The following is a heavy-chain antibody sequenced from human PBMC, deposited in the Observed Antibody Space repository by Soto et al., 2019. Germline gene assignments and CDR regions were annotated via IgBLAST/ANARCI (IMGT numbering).Heavy chain of an antibody. CDR1: GFTLSSYA. CDR3: ASGPTIFRVGVDAFDI. CDR2: SSGSGDFT. V-gene: IGHV3-23*01. Sequence: EVQMLESGGGLVQPGGSLRLSSAAAGFTLSSYALSWVRQAPGKGLEWVSGSSGSGDFTFDADSVRGRFTISRDNSMNTLYLQMNSLRVEDTAVYYCASGPTIFRVGVDAFDIWGQGTMATVSS. J-gene: IGHJ3*02. D-gene: IGHD3-3*01.